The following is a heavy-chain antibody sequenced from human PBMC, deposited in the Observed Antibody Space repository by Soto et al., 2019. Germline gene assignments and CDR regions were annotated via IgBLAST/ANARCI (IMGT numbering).Heavy chain of an antibody. D-gene: IGHD6-13*01. J-gene: IGHJ6*02. CDR3: ARHADSSSWYRGYYYYGMDV. V-gene: IGHV4-39*01. CDR1: FASFSSNSYH. CDR2: ISYTGTT. Sequence: SETLSLTCSASFASFSSNSYHWGWIRQPPGKGLEWIGSISYTGTTYYSPSLKSRVTISADTSKKQFSLKLDSATAADTAVYYCARHADSSSWYRGYYYYGMDVWGQGTTVTVSS.